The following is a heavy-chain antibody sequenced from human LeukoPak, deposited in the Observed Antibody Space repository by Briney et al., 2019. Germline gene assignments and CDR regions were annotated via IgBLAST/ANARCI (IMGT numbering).Heavy chain of an antibody. CDR2: ISSSSSYI. J-gene: IGHJ5*02. Sequence: AGGSLRLSCAASGFTFSSYSMNWVRQAPGKGLEWVSSISSSSSYIYYADSVKGRFTISRDNAKNSLYLQMNSLRAEDTAVYYCARDLRGVNWFDPWGQGTLVAVSS. V-gene: IGHV3-21*01. CDR3: ARDLRGVNWFDP. CDR1: GFTFSSYS.